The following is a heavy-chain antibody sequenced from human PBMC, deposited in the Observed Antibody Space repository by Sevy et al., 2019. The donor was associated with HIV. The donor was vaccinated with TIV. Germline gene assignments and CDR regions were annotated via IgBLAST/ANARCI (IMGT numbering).Heavy chain of an antibody. D-gene: IGHD2-2*01. V-gene: IGHV3-7*01. J-gene: IGHJ6*02. CDR2: IKQDGSEK. CDR3: ARGCSSTSCYFGYYYYGMDV. Sequence: GGSLRLSCAASGFTFSSYWMSWVRQAPGKGLEWVANIKQDGSEKDYVDSVKGRFTISRDNAKNSLYLQMNSLRAEDTAVYYCARGCSSTSCYFGYYYYGMDVWGQGTTVTVSS. CDR1: GFTFSSYW.